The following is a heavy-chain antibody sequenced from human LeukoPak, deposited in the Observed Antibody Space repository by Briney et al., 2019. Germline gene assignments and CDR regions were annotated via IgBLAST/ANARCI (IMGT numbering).Heavy chain of an antibody. CDR3: ARTPEPHDFWSGAYYYGMDV. Sequence: AASVKVSCKASGGTFSSYAISWVRQAPGQVLEWMGRIIPILGIANYAQKFQGRVTITADKSTSTAYMELSSLRSEDTAVYYCARTPEPHDFWSGAYYYGMDVWGQGTTVTVSS. CDR1: GGTFSSYA. CDR2: IIPILGIA. D-gene: IGHD3-3*01. V-gene: IGHV1-69*04. J-gene: IGHJ6*02.